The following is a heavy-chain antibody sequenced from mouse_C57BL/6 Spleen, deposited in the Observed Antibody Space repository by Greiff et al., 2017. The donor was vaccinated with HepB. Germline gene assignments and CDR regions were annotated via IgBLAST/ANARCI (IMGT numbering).Heavy chain of an antibody. J-gene: IGHJ1*03. Sequence: QESGPELVKPGASVKISCKASGYSFTDYNMNWVKQSNGKSLEWIGVINPNYGTTSYNQKFKGKATLTVDQSSSTAYMQLNSLTSEDSAVYYCARRGGSSPYWYFDVWGTGTTVTVSS. D-gene: IGHD1-1*01. V-gene: IGHV1-39*01. CDR3: ARRGGSSPYWYFDV. CDR2: INPNYGTT. CDR1: GYSFTDYN.